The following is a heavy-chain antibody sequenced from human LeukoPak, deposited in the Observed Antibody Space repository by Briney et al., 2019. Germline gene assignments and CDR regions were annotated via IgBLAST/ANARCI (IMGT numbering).Heavy chain of an antibody. CDR3: ARGNSATTTFDF. CDR2: IMPGGHI. Sequence: GGSLRLSCRASGFSVDSVFMNWVRQPPGKGLEWVSFIMPGGHIDYTDSVKGRSTISRDSFKNTLSLQMNSLRVDDSAVYYCARGNSATTTFDFWGQGTLVTVSS. D-gene: IGHD4-17*01. CDR1: GFSVDSVF. V-gene: IGHV3-66*01. J-gene: IGHJ4*02.